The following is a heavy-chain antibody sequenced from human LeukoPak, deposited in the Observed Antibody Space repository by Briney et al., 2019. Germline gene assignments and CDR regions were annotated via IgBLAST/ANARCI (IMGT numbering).Heavy chain of an antibody. J-gene: IGHJ6*04. Sequence: GGSLRLSCAASGLTFSSYGMHWVRQAPGKGREWVAFIRYDGSKKYYADSVKGRFTIARDKSKNTLYLQMNSLRAEDTAVYYCAKVTITIFGNVDVWGKGTTVTVFS. V-gene: IGHV3-30*02. CDR2: IRYDGSKK. CDR1: GLTFSSYG. D-gene: IGHD3-3*01. CDR3: AKVTITIFGNVDV.